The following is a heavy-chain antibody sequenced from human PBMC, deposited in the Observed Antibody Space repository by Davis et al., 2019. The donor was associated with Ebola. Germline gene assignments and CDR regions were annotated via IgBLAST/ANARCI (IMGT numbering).Heavy chain of an antibody. D-gene: IGHD2-15*01. V-gene: IGHV1-69*05. CDR2: IIPIFGTA. J-gene: IGHJ4*02. Sequence: AASVKVSCKASGGTFSSYAISWVRQAPGQGLEWMGGIIPIFGTANYAQKLQGRVTMTTDTSTSTAYMELRSLRSDDTAVYYCARDRHRLGYCSGGSCYSPPGYWGQGTLVTVSS. CDR3: ARDRHRLGYCSGGSCYSPPGY. CDR1: GGTFSSYA.